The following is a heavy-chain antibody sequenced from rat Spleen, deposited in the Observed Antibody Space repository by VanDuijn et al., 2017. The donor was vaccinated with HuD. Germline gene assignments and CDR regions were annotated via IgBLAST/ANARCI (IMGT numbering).Heavy chain of an antibody. CDR1: GFTFSDYY. V-gene: IGHV5-7*01. CDR2: ISYDGSST. D-gene: IGHD1-3*01. J-gene: IGHJ2*01. CDR3: ARHGYGSYRSYYFDY. Sequence: EVQLVDSGGGLVQPGRSLKLSCAASGFTFSDYYMAWVRQAPKKGLEWVATISYDGSSTHYRDSVKGRFTISRDNAKSTLYLQMDSLRSEDTASYYCARHGYGSYRSYYFDYWGQGVMVTVSS.